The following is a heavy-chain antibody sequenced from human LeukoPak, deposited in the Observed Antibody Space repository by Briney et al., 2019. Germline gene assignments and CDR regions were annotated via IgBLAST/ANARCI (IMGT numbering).Heavy chain of an antibody. CDR1: GFTFSSYE. J-gene: IGHJ4*02. V-gene: IGHV3-48*03. CDR2: ISSSGSTI. CDR3: AREGQSYSNYVYYFDY. Sequence: PGGSLRLSCAASGFTFSSYEMNWVRQAPGKGLEWVSYISSSGSTIYYADSVKGRFTISRDNAKNSLYLQMNSLRAEDTAVYYCAREGQSYSNYVYYFDYWGQGTLVTVSS. D-gene: IGHD4-11*01.